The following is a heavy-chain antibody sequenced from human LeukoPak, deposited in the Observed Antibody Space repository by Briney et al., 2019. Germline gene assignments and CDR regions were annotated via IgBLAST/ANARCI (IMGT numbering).Heavy chain of an antibody. Sequence: ASVKVSCKASGYTFTSYYMHWVRQAPGQGLEWMGIINPSGGSTSYAQKFQGRVTMTRDTSTSTVYMELSSLRSEDTAVYYCARAAWYYDSSGYQAPNLDYWGQGTLVTVSS. CDR2: INPSGGST. J-gene: IGHJ4*02. CDR1: GYTFTSYY. D-gene: IGHD3-22*01. CDR3: ARAAWYYDSSGYQAPNLDY. V-gene: IGHV1-46*01.